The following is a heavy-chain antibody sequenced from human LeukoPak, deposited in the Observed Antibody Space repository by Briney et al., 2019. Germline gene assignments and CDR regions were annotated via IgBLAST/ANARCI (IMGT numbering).Heavy chain of an antibody. CDR3: AREYSGYESAAGY. CDR2: INPNSGGT. J-gene: IGHJ4*02. D-gene: IGHD5-12*01. V-gene: IGHV1-2*02. Sequence: ASVKVSCKASGYSFNDKYLHWVRQAPGQGLEWMGSINPNSGGTNYAQKLQGRVTMTTDTSTSTAYMELRSLRSDDTAVYYCAREYSGYESAAGYWGQGTLVTVSS. CDR1: GYSFNDKY.